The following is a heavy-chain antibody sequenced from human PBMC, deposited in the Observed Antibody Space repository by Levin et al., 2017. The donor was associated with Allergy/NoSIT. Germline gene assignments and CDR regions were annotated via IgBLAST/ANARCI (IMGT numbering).Heavy chain of an antibody. Sequence: SCAASGFTLSNYVMSWVRQAPGKGLYWVSSVSGSGYTTYYADSVKGQFTISRDNSKNTLHLQLNSLTAEDTAVYFCAKHGGSRYCSGGSCYRAPVDYWGQGALVTVSS. V-gene: IGHV3-23*01. CDR2: VSGSGYTT. CDR1: GFTLSNYV. D-gene: IGHD2-15*01. J-gene: IGHJ4*02. CDR3: AKHGGSRYCSGGSCYRAPVDY.